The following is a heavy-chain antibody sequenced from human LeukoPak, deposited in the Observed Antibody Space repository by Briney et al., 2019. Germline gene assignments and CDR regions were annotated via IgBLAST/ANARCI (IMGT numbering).Heavy chain of an antibody. CDR2: ISSSSSTI. Sequence: PGGSLRLSCAASGFTFSSYSMNWVRQAPGKGLEWVSYISSSSSTIYYADSVKGRFTISRDNSKNTLYLQMNSLRAEDTAVYYCAKMRVGSSSHAFDIWGQGTMVTVSS. CDR3: AKMRVGSSSHAFDI. J-gene: IGHJ3*02. D-gene: IGHD6-6*01. V-gene: IGHV3-48*01. CDR1: GFTFSSYS.